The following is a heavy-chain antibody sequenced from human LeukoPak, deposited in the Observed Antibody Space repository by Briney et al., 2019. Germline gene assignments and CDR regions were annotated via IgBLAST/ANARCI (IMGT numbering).Heavy chain of an antibody. J-gene: IGHJ4*02. D-gene: IGHD3-10*01. V-gene: IGHV3-33*03. CDR1: GCTFSSYG. Sequence: GGSLRLSCAASGCTFSSYGMNWVRQAPGKGLQWVAVIWYDGSDTYYADSVKGRFTISRENTKKTLYLQMNSLRAEDTAVYYCATNNYFGSGSDFDYWGQGTLVTVSS. CDR2: IWYDGSDT. CDR3: ATNNYFGSGSDFDY.